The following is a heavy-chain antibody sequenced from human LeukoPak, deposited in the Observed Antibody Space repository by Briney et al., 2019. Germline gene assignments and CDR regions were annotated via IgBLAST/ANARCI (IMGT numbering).Heavy chain of an antibody. CDR2: ISWNSGNI. J-gene: IGHJ4*02. CDR3: AKELGGLEDF. D-gene: IGHD3-3*01. Sequence: GGSLRLSCAASGFAFKDYAVHWVRQAPGKGLEWVSGISWNSGNIGYADSVKGRFIISRDNAKNSLNLQMNSLRPEDTALYYCAKELGGLEDFWGQGTLVTVSS. CDR1: GFAFKDYA. V-gene: IGHV3-9*01.